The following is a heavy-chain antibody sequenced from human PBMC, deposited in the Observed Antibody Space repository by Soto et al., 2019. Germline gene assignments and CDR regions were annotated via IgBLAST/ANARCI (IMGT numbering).Heavy chain of an antibody. Sequence: EVQLLESGGGLVQPGGSLRLSCAASGFTFSSYAMSWVRQAPGKGLEWVSAISGSGGSTYYADSVKGRFTISRDNSKNTLYLQMNSLRAEDTAVYYCATVGYVTGTGFDYWGQGTLVTVSS. CDR3: ATVGYVTGTGFDY. D-gene: IGHD1-20*01. V-gene: IGHV3-23*01. CDR1: GFTFSSYA. CDR2: ISGSGGST. J-gene: IGHJ4*02.